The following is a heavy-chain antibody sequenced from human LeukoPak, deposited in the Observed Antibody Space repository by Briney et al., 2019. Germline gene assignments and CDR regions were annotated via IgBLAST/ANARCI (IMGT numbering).Heavy chain of an antibody. CDR2: IGGRDGST. Sequence: GGSLRLSCAASGFTFSSYGMSWVRQAPGKGLEWVSAIGGRDGSTYYADSVKGRFTISRDNSKDTLYVQMNSLRAEDTTVYYCAKGHYYGSGSLDYWGQGTLVTVSS. J-gene: IGHJ4*02. CDR3: AKGHYYGSGSLDY. V-gene: IGHV3-23*01. CDR1: GFTFSSYG. D-gene: IGHD3-10*01.